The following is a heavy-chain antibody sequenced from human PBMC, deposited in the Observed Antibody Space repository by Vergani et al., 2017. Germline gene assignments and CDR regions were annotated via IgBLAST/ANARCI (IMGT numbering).Heavy chain of an antibody. CDR2: MNPDDGDT. Sequence: QVPLVQSGAELKKPGASVRVSCKASGYTFSDYYIHWVRQAPGQGPEWLGWMNPDDGDTMYAEKFKGRVTMTRVTSLSTGYMDLSRLASDDAAVDYCARDDARDQLLRWGMDVLGQGATVTVSS. D-gene: IGHD2-2*01. CDR1: GYTFSDYY. CDR3: ARDDARDQLLRWGMDV. J-gene: IGHJ6*02. V-gene: IGHV1-2*02.